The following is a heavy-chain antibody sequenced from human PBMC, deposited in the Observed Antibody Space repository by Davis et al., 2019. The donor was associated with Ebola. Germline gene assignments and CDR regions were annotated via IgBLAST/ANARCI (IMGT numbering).Heavy chain of an antibody. V-gene: IGHV3-21*01. CDR1: GFTFSSYS. CDR2: ISSSSSYI. CDR3: ARDWGSGWYGGNWFDP. Sequence: GESLKISCAASGFTFSSYSMNWVRQAPGKGLEWVSSISSSSSYIYYADSVKGRFTISRDNAKNSLYLQMNSLRAEDTAVYYCARDWGSGWYGGNWFDPWGQGTLVTVSS. J-gene: IGHJ5*02. D-gene: IGHD6-19*01.